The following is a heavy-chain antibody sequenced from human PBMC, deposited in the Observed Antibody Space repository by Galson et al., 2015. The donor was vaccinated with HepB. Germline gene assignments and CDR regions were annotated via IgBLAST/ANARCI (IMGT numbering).Heavy chain of an antibody. J-gene: IGHJ4*02. CDR3: AWGGSGSYYVDY. CDR2: LSYDGSNK. D-gene: IGHD3-10*01. Sequence: SLRLSCAASGLTFSSYGMHWVRQAPSKGLEWVAVLSYDGSNKYYADSVKGRFNISRDSSKNTLYLQMNSLRAEDTALYYCAWGGSGSYYVDYWGQGTLVTVSS. V-gene: IGHV3-30*03. CDR1: GLTFSSYG.